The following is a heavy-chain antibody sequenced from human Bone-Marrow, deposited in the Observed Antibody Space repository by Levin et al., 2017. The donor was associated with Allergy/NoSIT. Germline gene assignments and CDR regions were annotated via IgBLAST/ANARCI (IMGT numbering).Heavy chain of an antibody. J-gene: IGHJ6*03. CDR2: INHSGST. Sequence: MTSETLSLTCAVYGGSFSGHYWTWIRQTPGAALEWIGEINHSGSTNFNPSLKSRVSISLDTSKNQFSLKMTSLTSADTATYYCARGSDIGVLSAAARYFYMDVWGAGTTVAVSS. CDR1: GGSFSGHY. CDR3: ARGSDIGVLSAAARYFYMDV. V-gene: IGHV4-34*01. D-gene: IGHD6-13*01.